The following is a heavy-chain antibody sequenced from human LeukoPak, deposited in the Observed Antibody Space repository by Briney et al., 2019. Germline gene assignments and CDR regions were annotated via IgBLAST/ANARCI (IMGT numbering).Heavy chain of an antibody. CDR2: ISYDGSSK. D-gene: IGHD1-26*01. CDR1: GFTFSSYP. J-gene: IGHJ4*02. CDR3: AREGGSYPFDY. Sequence: PGRSLRLSCAASGFTFSSYPMHWVRQAPGKGLEWVAVISYDGSSKYYAESVKGRFTISRDDSKNTLYLQMNRLRADDTAVYYCAREGGSYPFDYWGQGTLVTVSS. V-gene: IGHV3-30*04.